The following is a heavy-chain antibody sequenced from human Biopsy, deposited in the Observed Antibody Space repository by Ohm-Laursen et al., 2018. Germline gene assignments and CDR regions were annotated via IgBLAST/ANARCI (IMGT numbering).Heavy chain of an antibody. Sequence: GTLSLTCTVSGDSITSYFWNWIRQAPGKGLEWIGNIYYRGNTNYSPSLKSRATISLDSSKNQFSLNLNSVTATDTAVYYCASFFPRRGFAFDVWGQGTVATVSS. CDR2: IYYRGNT. V-gene: IGHV4-59*08. CDR1: GDSITSYF. CDR3: ASFFPRRGFAFDV. D-gene: IGHD3-10*01. J-gene: IGHJ3*01.